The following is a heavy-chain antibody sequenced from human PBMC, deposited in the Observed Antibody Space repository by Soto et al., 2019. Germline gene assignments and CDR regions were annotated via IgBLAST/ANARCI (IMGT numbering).Heavy chain of an antibody. J-gene: IGHJ4*02. CDR1: GGSFSGYY. Sequence: SETLSLTCAVYGGSFSGYYWSWIRQPPGKGLEWIGEINHSGSTNYNPSLKSRVTISVDTSKNQFSLKLSSGTAADTAVYYCARGGWELLDYWGQGTLVTVSS. CDR2: INHSGST. D-gene: IGHD1-26*01. CDR3: ARGGWELLDY. V-gene: IGHV4-34*01.